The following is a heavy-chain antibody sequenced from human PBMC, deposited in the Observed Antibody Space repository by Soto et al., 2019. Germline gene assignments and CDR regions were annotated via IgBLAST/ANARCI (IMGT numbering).Heavy chain of an antibody. CDR3: AKGSPGPPFDY. CDR2: ISDDGSNK. J-gene: IGHJ4*02. Sequence: PXGSLILSCAAAGFTFSSYGMHWFRQAPGKGLEWVAVISDDGSNKYYADSVKGRFTISRDNSKNTLYLQMNSLRAEDTAVYYCAKGSPGPPFDYWGQGPLVTVSS. V-gene: IGHV3-30*18. CDR1: GFTFSSYG.